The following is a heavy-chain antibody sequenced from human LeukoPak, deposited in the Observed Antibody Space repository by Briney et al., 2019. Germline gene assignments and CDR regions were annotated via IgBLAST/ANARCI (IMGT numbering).Heavy chain of an antibody. J-gene: IGHJ4*02. V-gene: IGHV1-18*01. CDR3: ARAARNLDRGSYALGY. D-gene: IGHD1-26*01. CDR2: ISAYNCNT. CDR1: GYTFTSYG. Sequence: ASVKVSCKASGYTFTSYGISWVRQAPGQGLEWMGWISAYNCNTNYAQKLQGRVTMTTDTSASTAYMELRSLRSDDTAVYYCARAARNLDRGSYALGYWGQGTLVTVSS.